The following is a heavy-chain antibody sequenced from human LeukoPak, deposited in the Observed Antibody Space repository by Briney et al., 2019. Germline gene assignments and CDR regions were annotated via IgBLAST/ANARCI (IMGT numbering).Heavy chain of an antibody. CDR2: IYYSGST. CDR1: GGSISSSSYY. V-gene: IGHV4-39*07. Sequence: SETLSLTCTVSGGSISSSSYYWGWIRQPPGKGLEWIGSIYYSGSTYYNPSLKSRVTISVDTSKNQFSLKLSSVTAADTAVYYCAREVVVITQPTYYFDYWGQGTLVTVSS. D-gene: IGHD3-22*01. CDR3: AREVVVITQPTYYFDY. J-gene: IGHJ4*02.